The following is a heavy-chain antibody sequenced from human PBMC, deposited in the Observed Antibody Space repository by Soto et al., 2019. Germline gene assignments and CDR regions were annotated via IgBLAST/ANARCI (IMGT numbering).Heavy chain of an antibody. CDR2: INPSGGST. Sequence: QVQLVQSGAEVKKPGASVKVSCKASGYTFTSYYMHWVRQAPGQGLEWMGIINPSGGSTSYAQKFQGRVTMTRDTSTSTVYMELSSLRSEDTAVYYSARPRLDSTADYYYYYGMDVWGQGTTVTVSS. V-gene: IGHV1-46*01. D-gene: IGHD6-13*01. J-gene: IGHJ6*02. CDR3: ARPRLDSTADYYYYYGMDV. CDR1: GYTFTSYY.